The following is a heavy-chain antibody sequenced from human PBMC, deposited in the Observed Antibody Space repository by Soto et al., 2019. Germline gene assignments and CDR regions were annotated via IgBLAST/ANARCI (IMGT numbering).Heavy chain of an antibody. J-gene: IGHJ4*02. D-gene: IGHD4-17*01. CDR1: GGSVSSGSYY. Sequence: QVQLQESGPGLVKPSETLFLTCTVSGGSVSSGSYYWSWIRQPPGKGLEWIGYIYYSGSTNYNPSLKSRVTISVDTSKNQFSLKLSSVTAADTAVYYCARGRDDYGDYDIDYWGQGTLVTVSS. CDR2: IYYSGST. V-gene: IGHV4-61*01. CDR3: ARGRDDYGDYDIDY.